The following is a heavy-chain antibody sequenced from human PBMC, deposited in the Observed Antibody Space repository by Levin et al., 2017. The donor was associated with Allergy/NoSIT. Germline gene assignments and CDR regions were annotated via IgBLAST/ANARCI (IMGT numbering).Heavy chain of an antibody. CDR3: ARDAAMVSGGLWFDP. V-gene: IGHV1-2*02. Sequence: GESLKISCKASGYTFTGYYMHWVRQAPGQGLEWMGWINPNSGGTNYAQKFQGRVTMTRDTSISTAYMELSRLRSDDTAVYYCARDAAMVSGGLWFDPWGQGTLVTVSS. D-gene: IGHD5-18*01. CDR2: INPNSGGT. CDR1: GYTFTGYY. J-gene: IGHJ5*02.